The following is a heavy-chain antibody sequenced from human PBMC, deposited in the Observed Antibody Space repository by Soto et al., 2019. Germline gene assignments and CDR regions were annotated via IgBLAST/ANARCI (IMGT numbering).Heavy chain of an antibody. CDR3: AAITMIVVGGFN. J-gene: IGHJ4*02. V-gene: IGHV4-34*01. Sequence: PSETLSLTCAVYGGSFSGYYWSWIRQPPGKGLEWIGEINHSGSTNYNPSLKSRVTISVDTSKNQFSLKLRSDDTAVYYCAAITMIVVGGFNWGQGTLVTVSS. CDR1: GGSFSGYY. CDR2: INHSGST. D-gene: IGHD3-22*01.